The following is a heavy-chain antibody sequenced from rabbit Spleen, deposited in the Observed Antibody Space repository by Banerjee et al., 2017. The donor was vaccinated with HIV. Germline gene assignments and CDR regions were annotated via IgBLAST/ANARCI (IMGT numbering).Heavy chain of an antibody. V-gene: IGHV1S47*01. Sequence: QEQLVESGGGLVQPGGSLKLSCKASGFDFSSYGVSWVRQAPGKGLEWIGYIDLIFGSTYYASWVNGRFTISSHNAQNTVDLQMNSLTAADTATYFCARARDTYDDVGDYARLDLWGPGTLVTVS. CDR2: IDLIFGST. CDR3: ARARDTYDDVGDYARLDL. J-gene: IGHJ3*01. D-gene: IGHD2-1*01. CDR1: GFDFSSYG.